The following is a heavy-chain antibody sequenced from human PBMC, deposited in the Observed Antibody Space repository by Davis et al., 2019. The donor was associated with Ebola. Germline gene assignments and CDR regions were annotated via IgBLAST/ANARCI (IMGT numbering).Heavy chain of an antibody. CDR2: ISSSSKYI. Sequence: GESLKISCAVSGFTFSSYNMNWVRQAPGKGLEWVAFISSSSKYIYYEDSLKGRFTVSRDNAKNSLYLQMNSLRAEDTGVYYCVRDSFSGYDSAYWGQGTLVTVSS. V-gene: IGHV3-21*01. D-gene: IGHD5-12*01. CDR1: GFTFSSYN. CDR3: VRDSFSGYDSAY. J-gene: IGHJ4*02.